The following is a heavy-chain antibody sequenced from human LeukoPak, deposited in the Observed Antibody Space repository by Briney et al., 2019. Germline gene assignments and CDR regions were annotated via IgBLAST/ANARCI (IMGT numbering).Heavy chain of an antibody. CDR3: ARAVGALDI. V-gene: IGHV1-46*01. D-gene: IGHD1-26*01. Sequence: ASVKVSCKASGYTFTSYYMHWVRQAPGQGLEWMGIINPTGGTTTYAQKFQGRVTTTRDTSTSTVYMELSSLRSEDTAVYYCARAVGALDIWGQGIMVTVSS. J-gene: IGHJ3*02. CDR2: INPTGGTT. CDR1: GYTFTSYY.